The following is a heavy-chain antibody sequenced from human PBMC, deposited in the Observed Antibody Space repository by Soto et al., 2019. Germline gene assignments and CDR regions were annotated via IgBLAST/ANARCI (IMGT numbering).Heavy chain of an antibody. CDR1: GFTFSSYN. V-gene: IGHV3-11*01. Sequence: QVQLVESGGGLVKPGGSLRLSCAASGFTFSSYNMSWIRQAPGKGLEWVSYITSSGSNTFDAESVKGRFTISRDNTMNLLYLQMNSLSAEDTALYYCARRGSISSAHHFDHWDQGTLVTVSS. CDR2: ITSSGSNT. D-gene: IGHD6-6*01. J-gene: IGHJ4*02. CDR3: ARRGSISSAHHFDH.